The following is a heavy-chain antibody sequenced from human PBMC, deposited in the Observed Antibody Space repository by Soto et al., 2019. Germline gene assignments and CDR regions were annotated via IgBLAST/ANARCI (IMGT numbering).Heavy chain of an antibody. Sequence: ASVKVSCKASGFTFSGSTMQWVRQARGQRLEWIGWIVVGSGNTKYAQKFQERVTITRDMSASTAYMELSSLRSEDTAVYYCAADRYYDSRGYWLPSFDIWGQGTMVTVSS. J-gene: IGHJ3*02. D-gene: IGHD3-22*01. CDR1: GFTFSGST. CDR2: IVVGSGNT. CDR3: AADRYYDSRGYWLPSFDI. V-gene: IGHV1-58*02.